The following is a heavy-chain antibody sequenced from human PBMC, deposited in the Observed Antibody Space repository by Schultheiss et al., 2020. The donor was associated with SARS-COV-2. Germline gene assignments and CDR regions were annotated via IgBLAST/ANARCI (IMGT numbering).Heavy chain of an antibody. J-gene: IGHJ4*02. Sequence: LSLTCTVSGGSISSGVYYWSWIRQHPGKGLEWIGYIYYSGSTYYNPSLKSRVTISVDTSKNQFSLKLSSVTAADTAVYYCARARRYCSGGSCYQDRVLDYWGQGTLVTVSS. CDR2: IYYSGST. V-gene: IGHV4-31*03. CDR1: GGSISSGVYY. CDR3: ARARRYCSGGSCYQDRVLDY. D-gene: IGHD2-15*01.